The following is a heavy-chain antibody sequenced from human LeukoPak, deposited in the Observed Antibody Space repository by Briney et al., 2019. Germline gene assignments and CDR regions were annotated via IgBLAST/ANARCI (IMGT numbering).Heavy chain of an antibody. Sequence: GRSLRLSCAASGFTFSNYAMHWARQAPGKGLEWVAFISHDRSNSCHADSVKGRFTISRDNSKNTLYLQMDSLRAEDTAVYYCAKDRVTMIVVVAFDIWGQGTMVTVSS. CDR3: AKDRVTMIVVVAFDI. CDR2: ISHDRSNS. V-gene: IGHV3-30-3*01. CDR1: GFTFSNYA. J-gene: IGHJ3*02. D-gene: IGHD3-22*01.